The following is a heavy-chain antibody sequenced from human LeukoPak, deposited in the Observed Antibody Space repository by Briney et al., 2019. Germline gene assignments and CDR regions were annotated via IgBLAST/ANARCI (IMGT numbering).Heavy chain of an antibody. CDR3: ARSGTIELDY. Sequence: PGGSLRLSCAASGFTFINYDMHWVRQATGKGLEWVSAIGTAGDTYYPGSVKGRFTISRENAKNSLYLQMNSLRAGDTAVYYCARSGTIELDYWGQGTLVTVSS. V-gene: IGHV3-13*04. CDR2: IGTAGDT. D-gene: IGHD1-1*01. CDR1: GFTFINYD. J-gene: IGHJ4*02.